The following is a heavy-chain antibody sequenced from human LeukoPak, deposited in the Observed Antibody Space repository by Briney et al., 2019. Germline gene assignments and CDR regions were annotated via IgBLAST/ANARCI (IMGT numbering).Heavy chain of an antibody. V-gene: IGHV4-39*07. CDR1: GGSISRSSYY. CDR3: ARDPDDYWYFDL. CDR2: IYYSGRT. Sequence: PSETLSLTCTVSGGSISRSSYYWGWIRQPPGKGLEWIGSIYYSGRTYYNPSLKSRVTVSVDTSKNQISLQLSSVTAADTAAYYCARDPDDYWYFDLWGRGTLVTVSS. J-gene: IGHJ2*01.